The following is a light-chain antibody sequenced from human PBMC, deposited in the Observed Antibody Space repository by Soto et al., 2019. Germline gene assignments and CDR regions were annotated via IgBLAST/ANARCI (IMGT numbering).Light chain of an antibody. CDR3: QHCDTYWP. J-gene: IGKJ1*01. CDR2: YAS. Sequence: EILLTQSPSTLSLSPGDRATLSCRASQSINNYLAWYQLRPGQAPRLLIYYASTLASGVPSRFSGSGSGTEFTLTITGLQPDDFATYHCQHCDTYWPFGQGTKVDI. V-gene: IGKV1-5*01. CDR1: QSINNY.